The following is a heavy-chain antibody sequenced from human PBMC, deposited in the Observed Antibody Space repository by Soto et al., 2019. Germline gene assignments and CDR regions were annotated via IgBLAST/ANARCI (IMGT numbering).Heavy chain of an antibody. CDR2: IIPILGIA. CDR1: GGTFSSYT. J-gene: IGHJ3*02. V-gene: IGHV1-69*08. Sequence: QVQLVQSGAEVKKPGSSVKVSCKASGGTFSSYTISWVRQAPGQGLEWMGRIIPILGIANYAQKFQGRVTITADKSTSTAYMELSSLRSEDTAVYYCARDWRSGDAFDIWGQGTMVTVSS. CDR3: ARDWRSGDAFDI.